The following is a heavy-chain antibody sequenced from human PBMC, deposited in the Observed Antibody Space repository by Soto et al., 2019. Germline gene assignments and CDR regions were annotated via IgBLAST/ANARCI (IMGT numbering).Heavy chain of an antibody. D-gene: IGHD2-2*01. CDR1: GGSISSSSYY. V-gene: IGHV4-39*01. J-gene: IGHJ5*02. Sequence: QLQLQESGPGLVKPSETLSLTCTVSGGSISSSSYYWGWIRQPPGKGLEWIGSIYYSGSTYYNPSLKSRVTISVDTSMNLFSLKRSSVTAADTAVYYCATHIPGYCSSTSCNEANDWFGPWGQGTLVTVSS. CDR3: ATHIPGYCSSTSCNEANDWFGP. CDR2: IYYSGST.